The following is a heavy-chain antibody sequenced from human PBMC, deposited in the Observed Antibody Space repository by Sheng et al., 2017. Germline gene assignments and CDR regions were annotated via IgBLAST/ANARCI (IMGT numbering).Heavy chain of an antibody. CDR2: SGHSAGFT. D-gene: IGHD3-16*01. J-gene: IGHJ5*02. CDR1: GFTFSTYA. CDR3: ARHHGGSSPGFFFDG. Sequence: EVQLVESGGGLVQPGGSLRLSCAASGFTFSTYAMSWVRQAPGKGLEWVSVSGHSAGFTLYADSVKGRFIVSRDTSRTTLSLQMNSLRVDDTAIYYCARHHGGSSPGFFFDGWGQGTLVIVSS. V-gene: IGHV3-23*04.